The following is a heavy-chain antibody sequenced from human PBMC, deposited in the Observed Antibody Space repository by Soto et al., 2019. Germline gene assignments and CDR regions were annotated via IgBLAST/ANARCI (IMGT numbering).Heavy chain of an antibody. J-gene: IGHJ5*02. D-gene: IGHD1-26*01. Sequence: GGSLRLSCAASGFIFGNFGMSWVRQAPGKGLEWISSISGSGFKKYYADSVKGRFTISRDNSKSKVYLELNNLSAEDTAVYHCAKNQGVELVPLATVDWFDPWGQGSVVTVSS. CDR1: GFIFGNFG. V-gene: IGHV3-23*01. CDR2: ISGSGFKK. CDR3: AKNQGVELVPLATVDWFDP.